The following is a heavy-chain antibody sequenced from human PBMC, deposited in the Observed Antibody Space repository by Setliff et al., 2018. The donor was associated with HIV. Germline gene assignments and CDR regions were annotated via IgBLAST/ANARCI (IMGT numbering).Heavy chain of an antibody. CDR2: INDNGST. V-gene: IGHV4-34*01. Sequence: LSLTCAVYGGSFSGYYWSWIRQPPGKGLEWIGEINDNGSTNYNPSLKSRVTISVDTSKNQFSLNLFYVTAADTAIYYCAREQYHFVVDYYYYYGMDVWGQGNTVTVSS. D-gene: IGHD2-15*01. CDR3: AREQYHFVVDYYYYYGMDV. J-gene: IGHJ6*02. CDR1: GGSFSGYY.